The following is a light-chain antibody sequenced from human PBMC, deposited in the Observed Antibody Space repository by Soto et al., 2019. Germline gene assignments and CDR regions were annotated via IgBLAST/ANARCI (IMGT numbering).Light chain of an antibody. J-gene: IGLJ1*01. CDR1: SSDVGGYTY. Sequence: QSVLTQPASVSGSPRQSITISCTGASSDVGGYTYVSWYQQHPGKAPKLIIYEVNNRPSGVSHRFSGSKSGNTASLTISGIQAEDEADYYCSSYTSSSTLYVFGTGTKLTVL. CDR3: SSYTSSSTLYV. V-gene: IGLV2-14*01. CDR2: EVN.